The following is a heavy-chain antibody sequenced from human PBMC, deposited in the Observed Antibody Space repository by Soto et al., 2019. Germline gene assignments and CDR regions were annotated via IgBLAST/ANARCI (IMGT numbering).Heavy chain of an antibody. J-gene: IGHJ4*02. V-gene: IGHV3-33*01. CDR1: GFTFSSYG. D-gene: IGHD6-19*01. CDR2: IWYDGSNK. CDR3: ARDLERAEDSSGWYDLDY. Sequence: GGSLRLSCAASGFTFSSYGMHWVRQAPGKGLEWVAVIWYDGSNKYYADSVKGRFTISRDNSKNTLYLQMNSLRAEDTAVYYCARDLERAEDSSGWYDLDYWGQGTLVTVSS.